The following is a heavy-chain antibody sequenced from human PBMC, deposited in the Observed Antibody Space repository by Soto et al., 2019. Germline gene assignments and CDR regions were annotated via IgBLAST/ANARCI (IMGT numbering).Heavy chain of an antibody. Sequence: SETLSLTCTVSGGSISSGGYYWSWIRQHPGKVLEWIGYIYYSGSTYYNPSLKSRVTISVDTSKNQFSLKLSSVTAADTAVYYCARHYGDYDIFYYYYGMDVWGQGTTVTVSS. CDR3: ARHYGDYDIFYYYYGMDV. D-gene: IGHD4-17*01. CDR1: GGSISSGGYY. J-gene: IGHJ6*02. CDR2: IYYSGST. V-gene: IGHV4-39*01.